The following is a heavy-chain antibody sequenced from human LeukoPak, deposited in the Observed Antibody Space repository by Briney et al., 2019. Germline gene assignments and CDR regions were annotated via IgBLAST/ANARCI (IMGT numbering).Heavy chain of an antibody. Sequence: PSETLSLTCAVYGGSFSGYYWSWIRQPPGKGLEWIGEINHSGSTNYNPSLKGRVTISVDTSKNQFSLKLSSVTAADTAVYYCARPRTGGRHPFDYWGQGTLVTVSS. V-gene: IGHV4-34*01. J-gene: IGHJ4*02. CDR3: ARPRTGGRHPFDY. CDR2: INHSGST. D-gene: IGHD1-14*01. CDR1: GGSFSGYY.